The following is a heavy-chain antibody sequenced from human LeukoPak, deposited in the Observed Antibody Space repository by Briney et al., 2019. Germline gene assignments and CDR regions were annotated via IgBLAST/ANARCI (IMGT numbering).Heavy chain of an antibody. Sequence: GGSLRLSCAASGFIVSSNCMTWVRQAPGKGLEWVSILYSAGSTYYADSVRGRFTISRDSSKNTLSLQMNSLRAEDTAVYYCASGEVGVRKYYSDPFHYWGQGTLVTVSS. CDR2: LYSAGST. D-gene: IGHD3-10*01. CDR1: GFIVSSNC. J-gene: IGHJ4*02. CDR3: ASGEVGVRKYYSDPFHY. V-gene: IGHV3-53*01.